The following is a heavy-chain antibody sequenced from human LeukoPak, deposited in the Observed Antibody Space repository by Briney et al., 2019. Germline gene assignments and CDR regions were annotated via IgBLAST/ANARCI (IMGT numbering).Heavy chain of an antibody. D-gene: IGHD3-9*01. CDR1: GFTFSSYA. Sequence: PGGSLRLSCAASGFTFSSYAMHWVRQAPGKGLEWVAVISYDGSNKYYADSVKGRFTISRDNSKNTLYLQMNSLRAEDTAVYYCARTYYDILTGSGDYWGQGTLVTVSS. V-gene: IGHV3-30*04. CDR2: ISYDGSNK. CDR3: ARTYYDILTGSGDY. J-gene: IGHJ4*02.